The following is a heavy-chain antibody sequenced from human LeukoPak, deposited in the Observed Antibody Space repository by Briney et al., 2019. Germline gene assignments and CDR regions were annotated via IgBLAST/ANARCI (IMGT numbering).Heavy chain of an antibody. D-gene: IGHD5-18*01. CDR3: AKGPYDPWIQLWSSYYFDY. CDR2: ISGSGGST. J-gene: IGHJ4*02. CDR1: GFTFSSYG. V-gene: IGHV3-23*01. Sequence: PGGSLRLSCAASGFTFSSYGMSWVRQAPGKGLEWVSAISGSGGSTYYADSVKGRFTISRDNSKNTLYLQMNSLRAEDTAVYYCAKGPYDPWIQLWSSYYFDYWGQGTLVTVSS.